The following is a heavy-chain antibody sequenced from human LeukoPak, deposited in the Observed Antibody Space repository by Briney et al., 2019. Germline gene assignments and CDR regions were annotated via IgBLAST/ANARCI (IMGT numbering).Heavy chain of an antibody. D-gene: IGHD3-3*01. J-gene: IGHJ3*01. Sequence: PGGSLRLSCAASGITFNNYAISWVRQAPGKGLEWVSAITGSGGSTYYADSVEGRFTISRDNSKNTLYLQMNSLRAEDTAVYYCARSGKGLGSFDLWGRGTLVTVSS. CDR1: GITFNNYA. CDR2: ITGSGGST. V-gene: IGHV3-23*01. CDR3: ARSGKGLGSFDL.